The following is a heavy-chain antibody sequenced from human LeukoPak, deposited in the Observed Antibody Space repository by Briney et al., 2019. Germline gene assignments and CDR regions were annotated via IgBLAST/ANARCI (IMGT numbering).Heavy chain of an antibody. V-gene: IGHV5-51*01. CDR3: ATSVSGSYPPSEYYGMDV. J-gene: IGHJ6*02. CDR1: GYSFTGYW. CDR2: IYPGDSDT. D-gene: IGHD1-26*01. Sequence: GESLKISCKGSGYSFTGYWIGWVRQMPGKGLEWMGIIYPGDSDTRYSPSFQGQVTISADKSISTAYLQWSSLKASDTAMYYCATSVSGSYPPSEYYGMDVWGQGTTVTVSS.